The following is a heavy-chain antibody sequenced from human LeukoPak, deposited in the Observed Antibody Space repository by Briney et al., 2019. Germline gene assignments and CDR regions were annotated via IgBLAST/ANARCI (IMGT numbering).Heavy chain of an antibody. CDR2: ISDTGTLT. D-gene: IGHD6-13*01. CDR1: GFTFNTHA. J-gene: IGHJ4*02. Sequence: PGGSLRLSCAASGFTFNTHALSWVRQPPGKGLEWVAAISDTGTLTYSAYSVRGRFAITRDNSKNTVFLQMSRLRAEDTALYYCAKGGLGFSNSFGGWGQGTLVTVSS. V-gene: IGHV3-23*01. CDR3: AKGGLGFSNSFGG.